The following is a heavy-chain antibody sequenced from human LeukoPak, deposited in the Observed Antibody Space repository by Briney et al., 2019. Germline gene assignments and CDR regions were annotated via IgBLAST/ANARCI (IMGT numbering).Heavy chain of an antibody. J-gene: IGHJ3*02. Sequence: PGGSLRLSCAASGFTFSSYAMSWVRQAPGKGLEWVSAISGSGGSPYYADSVKGRFTISRDNSKNTLYLQMNSLRAEDTAVYCCAKDSWWELDAFDIWGQGTMVTVSS. CDR3: AKDSWWELDAFDI. CDR2: ISGSGGSP. D-gene: IGHD2-15*01. V-gene: IGHV3-23*01. CDR1: GFTFSSYA.